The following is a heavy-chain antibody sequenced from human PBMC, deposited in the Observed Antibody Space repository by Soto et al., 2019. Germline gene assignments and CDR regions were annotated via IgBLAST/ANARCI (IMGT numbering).Heavy chain of an antibody. Sequence: GGSLRLSCAASGFTFSIYAMRWVRHAPGKGLEWVSAISGSGGSTYYADSVKGRFTISRDNSKNTLYLQMNSLRAEDTAVYYCAKLLWYERGFDYWGQGTLVTVSS. J-gene: IGHJ4*02. CDR3: AKLLWYERGFDY. V-gene: IGHV3-23*01. CDR1: GFTFSIYA. CDR2: ISGSGGST. D-gene: IGHD2-21*01.